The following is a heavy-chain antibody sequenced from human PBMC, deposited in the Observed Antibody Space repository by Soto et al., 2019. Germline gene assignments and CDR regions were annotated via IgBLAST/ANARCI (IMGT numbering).Heavy chain of an antibody. J-gene: IGHJ6*02. CDR3: ARADLGYCSSTSCQPYGMDV. D-gene: IGHD2-2*01. CDR1: GGTFSSYT. CDR2: IIPILGIA. Sequence: QVQLVQSGAEVKKPGSSVKVSCKASGGTFSSYTISWVRQAPGQGLEWMGRIIPILGIANYAQKFQGRVTITADKSTSTXYXXLSSLRSEDTAVYYCARADLGYCSSTSCQPYGMDVWGQGTTVTVSS. V-gene: IGHV1-69*02.